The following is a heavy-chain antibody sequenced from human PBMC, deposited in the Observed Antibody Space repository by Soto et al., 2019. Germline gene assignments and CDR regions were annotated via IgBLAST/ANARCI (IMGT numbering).Heavy chain of an antibody. J-gene: IGHJ5*02. CDR1: GFMFSDYA. D-gene: IGHD3-16*01. Sequence: SCAASGFMFSDYAMTWARQAPGKELEWVSGLLRPGRSTYYADSVKGRFTISGDTSANTVYLQMDSLRAEDTAVYYCAKDAIANDGIWLMDSWGQGTVVTVSS. CDR2: LLRPGRST. CDR3: AKDAIANDGIWLMDS. V-gene: IGHV3-23*01.